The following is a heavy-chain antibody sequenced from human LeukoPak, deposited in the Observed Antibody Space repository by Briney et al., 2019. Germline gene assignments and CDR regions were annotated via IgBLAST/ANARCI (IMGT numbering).Heavy chain of an antibody. Sequence: SETLSLTCTVSGGSISSYYWSWIRQPPGKGLEWIGYIYYSGSTNYNPSLKSRVTISVDTSKNQFSLKLSSVTAADTAVYYCARHVGIAARPDYWGQGTLVTVSS. CDR2: IYYSGST. CDR1: GGSISSYY. J-gene: IGHJ4*02. D-gene: IGHD6-6*01. CDR3: ARHVGIAARPDY. V-gene: IGHV4-59*08.